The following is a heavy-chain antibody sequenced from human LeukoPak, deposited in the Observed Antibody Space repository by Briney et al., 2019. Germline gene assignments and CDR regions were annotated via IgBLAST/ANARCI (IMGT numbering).Heavy chain of an antibody. CDR1: GGSISSGSYY. Sequence: SQTLSLTCTVSGGSISSGSYYWSWIRQPPGKGLEWIGYIYYSGSTNYNPSLKSRVTISVDTSKNQFSLKLSSVTAADTAVYYCARTHRAGLPTYDYWGQGTLVTVSS. V-gene: IGHV4-61*01. D-gene: IGHD5-12*01. J-gene: IGHJ4*02. CDR2: IYYSGST. CDR3: ARTHRAGLPTYDY.